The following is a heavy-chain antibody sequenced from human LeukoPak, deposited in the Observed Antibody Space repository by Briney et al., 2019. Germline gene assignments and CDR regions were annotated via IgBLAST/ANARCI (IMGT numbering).Heavy chain of an antibody. J-gene: IGHJ4*02. Sequence: GESLKISCKGSGYSFTSYWIGWVRQMPGKGLEWMGIIYPGDSDTRYSASFQGQVTISADKSISTAYLQWSSLKASDTAMYYCARGVGYCSGGSCYEVYDYWGQGTLVTVSS. CDR3: ARGVGYCSGGSCYEVYDY. CDR1: GYSFTSYW. V-gene: IGHV5-51*01. D-gene: IGHD2-15*01. CDR2: IYPGDSDT.